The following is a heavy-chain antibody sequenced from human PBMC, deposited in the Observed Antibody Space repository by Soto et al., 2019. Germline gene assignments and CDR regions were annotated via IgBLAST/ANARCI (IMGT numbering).Heavy chain of an antibody. CDR3: ARDTVGYSYGSPRPENFDY. V-gene: IGHV1-18*01. J-gene: IGHJ4*02. Sequence: QVQLVQSGAEVKKPGASVKVSCKASGYTFTSYGISWVRQAPGQGLEWMGWISAYNGNTNYAQKLQGRVTMTTATXXSXAXXERRSLRSDDTAVYYCARDTVGYSYGSPRPENFDYWGQGTLVTVST. CDR1: GYTFTSYG. D-gene: IGHD5-18*01. CDR2: ISAYNGNT.